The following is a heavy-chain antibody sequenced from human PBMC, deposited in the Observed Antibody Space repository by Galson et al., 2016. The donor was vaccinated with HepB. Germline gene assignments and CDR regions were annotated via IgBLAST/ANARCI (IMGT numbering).Heavy chain of an antibody. CDR1: RFTFSSYA. D-gene: IGHD3-10*01. CDR3: ARAGFYGSGIYHYYAMDV. J-gene: IGHJ6*02. V-gene: IGHV3-30-3*01. Sequence: SLRLSCAASRFTFSSYAFHWVRRAPGKGLEWVAVISSDGSSKYYADSVKGRFTISRDTSQNTLFLQMDSLRAEDTAVYYCARAGFYGSGIYHYYAMDVWGQGTTVTVSS. CDR2: ISSDGSSK.